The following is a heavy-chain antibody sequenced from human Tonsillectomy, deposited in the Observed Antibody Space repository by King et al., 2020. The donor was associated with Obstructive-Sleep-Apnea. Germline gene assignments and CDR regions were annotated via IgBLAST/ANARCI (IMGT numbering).Heavy chain of an antibody. Sequence: VQLQESGPGLVKPSQTLSLTCAVSGGSISSGGYSWSWIRQPPGKGLEWIGYIYFSGSTYYNPSLKSRVTISVDTSKNQLSLKLSSVTAADTAVYYCARITYYDFWSGYYTGRFWFDPWGQGTLVTVSS. CDR1: GGSISSGGYS. J-gene: IGHJ5*02. CDR3: ARITYYDFWSGYYTGRFWFDP. V-gene: IGHV4-30-4*07. CDR2: IYFSGST. D-gene: IGHD3-3*01.